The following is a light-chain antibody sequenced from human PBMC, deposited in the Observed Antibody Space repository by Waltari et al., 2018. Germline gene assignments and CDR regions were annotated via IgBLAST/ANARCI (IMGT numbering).Light chain of an antibody. CDR3: SSYAGSNSYV. V-gene: IGLV2-8*01. CDR2: EVS. J-gene: IGLJ1*01. Sequence: QSALTQPPSASGSPGQSVTISCTGTSSDVGGYNYVSWYQQHPGKAPKLMIYEVSKRPSGVPDRFSGSKSGNTASLTVSALQAEDEADYYCSSYAGSNSYVFGTGTKVTVL. CDR1: SSDVGGYNY.